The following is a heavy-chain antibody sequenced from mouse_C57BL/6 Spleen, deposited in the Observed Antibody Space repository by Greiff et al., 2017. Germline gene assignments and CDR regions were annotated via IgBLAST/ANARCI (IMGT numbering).Heavy chain of an antibody. V-gene: IGHV1-72*01. Sequence: QVQLQQPGAELVKPGASVKLSCKASGYTFTSYWMHWVKQRPGRGLGWIGRIDPNSGGTKYNEKFKSKATLTVDKPSSTAYMQLSSLTSEDSAVYYCARYYGSKDYAMDYWGQGTSVTVSS. CDR1: GYTFTSYW. CDR3: ARYYGSKDYAMDY. J-gene: IGHJ4*01. CDR2: IDPNSGGT. D-gene: IGHD1-1*01.